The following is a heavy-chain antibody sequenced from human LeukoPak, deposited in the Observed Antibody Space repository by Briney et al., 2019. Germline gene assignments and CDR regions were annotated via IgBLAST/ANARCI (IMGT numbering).Heavy chain of an antibody. CDR2: MNPNSGNT. CDR1: GYSFTSYD. D-gene: IGHD1-26*01. V-gene: IGHV1-18*01. CDR3: ARNLGGSYYRGFDY. J-gene: IGHJ4*02. Sequence: ASVKVSCKASGYSFTSYDINWVRQATGQGLEWMGWMNPNSGNTNYAQKLQGRVTMTTDTSTSTAYMELRSLRSDDTAVYYCARNLGGSYYRGFDYWGQGTLVTVSS.